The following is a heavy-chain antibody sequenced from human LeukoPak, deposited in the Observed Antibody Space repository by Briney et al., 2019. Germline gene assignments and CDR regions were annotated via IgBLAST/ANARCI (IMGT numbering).Heavy chain of an antibody. J-gene: IGHJ6*02. CDR1: GFTFNYYG. CDR2: MSSRSGII. Sequence: GGSLRLSCAASGFTFNYYGLSWVRQAPGKGLEWISYMSSRSGIIYYGGSVKGRFTISRDNAKNSLYLQMNSLRPDDTAVYYCAGGVLEAQGWLQWMGTVYSMDVWGQGTPVTVSS. CDR3: AGGVLEAQGWLQWMGTVYSMDV. V-gene: IGHV3-48*04. D-gene: IGHD5-24*01.